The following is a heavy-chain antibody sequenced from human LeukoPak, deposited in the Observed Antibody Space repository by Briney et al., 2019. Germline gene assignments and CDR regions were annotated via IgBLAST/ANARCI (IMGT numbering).Heavy chain of an antibody. CDR1: GFTFSDHY. D-gene: IGHD6-13*01. CDR3: AKVGYSSSWYRAYLDY. Sequence: GGSLRLSCAASGFTFSDHYMDWVRQAPGKGLEWVGRTRNKANSYTTEYAASVKGRFTISRDNSKNTLYLQMNSLRAEDTAVYYCAKVGYSSSWYRAYLDYWGQETLVTVSS. V-gene: IGHV3-72*01. J-gene: IGHJ4*02. CDR2: TRNKANSYTT.